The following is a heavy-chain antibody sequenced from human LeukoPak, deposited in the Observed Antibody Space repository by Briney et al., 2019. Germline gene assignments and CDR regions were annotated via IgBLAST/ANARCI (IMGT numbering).Heavy chain of an antibody. Sequence: SETLSLTCTVSGGSISSSSYYWGWIRQPPGKGLEWIGSIYYSGSTYYNPSLKSRVTISVDTSKNQFSLKLSSVTAADTAVYYCARGAHIYYVSGGQPHIYFDSWGQGTLVTVSS. CDR3: ARGAHIYYVSGGQPHIYFDS. CDR2: IYYSGST. CDR1: GGSISSSSYY. D-gene: IGHD3-10*01. J-gene: IGHJ4*02. V-gene: IGHV4-39*07.